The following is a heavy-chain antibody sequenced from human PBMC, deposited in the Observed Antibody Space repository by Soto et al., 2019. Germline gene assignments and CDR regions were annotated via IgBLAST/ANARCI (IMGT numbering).Heavy chain of an antibody. CDR1: SFTFSSDA. Sequence: SLRLSCAASSFTFSSDAMIWVGQAPGRGLEWVSAISGSGGSTYSADSVTGRFTISRENSKTTLYLQMNSLRAEATAVYYCAATYSSSSTPLYYGMDVWGQGTTVTVSS. J-gene: IGHJ6*02. CDR3: AATYSSSSTPLYYGMDV. D-gene: IGHD6-6*01. CDR2: ISGSGGST. V-gene: IGHV3-23*01.